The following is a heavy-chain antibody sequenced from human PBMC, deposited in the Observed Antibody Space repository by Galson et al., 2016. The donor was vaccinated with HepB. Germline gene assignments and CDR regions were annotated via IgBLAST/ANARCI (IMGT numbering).Heavy chain of an antibody. CDR2: ISSSSTYI. V-gene: IGHV3-21*01. CDR3: ARDHYDFWSAYIASLGGFIDY. D-gene: IGHD3-3*01. CDR1: GFTFSTYN. J-gene: IGHJ4*02. Sequence: SLRLSCAASGFTFSTYNMNWVRQAPGKGLEWVSSISSSSTYIYYADSVKVRFTISRDNAKNSLYLQMNSLRAEDTAVYYCARDHYDFWSAYIASLGGFIDYWGQGTLVTVSS.